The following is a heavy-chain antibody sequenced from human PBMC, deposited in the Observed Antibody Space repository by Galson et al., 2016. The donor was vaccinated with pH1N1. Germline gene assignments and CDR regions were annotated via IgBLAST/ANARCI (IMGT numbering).Heavy chain of an antibody. CDR2: VDPKTGGT. Sequence: SVKVSCKASGYRFRDYYVHWVRQAPGHGLEWIGRVDPKTGGTKYGQKFQGRVTMTSDTSITTGYMELTRLKSYDTALYYCARVEVTAATGATDWGQGTLNTVSS. CDR1: GYRFRDYY. CDR3: ARVEVTAATGATD. J-gene: IGHJ4*01. D-gene: IGHD6-13*01. V-gene: IGHV1-2*06.